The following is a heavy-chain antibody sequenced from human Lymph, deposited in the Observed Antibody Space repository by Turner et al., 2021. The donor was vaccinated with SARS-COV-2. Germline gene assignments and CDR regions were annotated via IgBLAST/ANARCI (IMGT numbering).Heavy chain of an antibody. CDR3: AKVRSIFGVVIGGMDV. CDR1: GFTFSSYG. J-gene: IGHJ6*02. CDR2: ISYDGSNK. D-gene: IGHD3-3*01. Sequence: QVQLVESGGGVVQPGRSLRLSCAASGFTFSSYGMHWVRQAPGKGLEWVAVISYDGSNKYYADSVKGRVTISRDNSKNTLYLQMNSLRAEDTAVYYCAKVRSIFGVVIGGMDVWGQGTTVTVSS. V-gene: IGHV3-30*18.